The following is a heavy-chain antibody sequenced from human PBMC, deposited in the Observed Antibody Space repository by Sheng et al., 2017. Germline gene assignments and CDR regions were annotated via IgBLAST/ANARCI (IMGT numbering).Heavy chain of an antibody. CDR3: ASRSSGDFGPIDF. D-gene: IGHD2-21*02. CDR2: IYTDGKT. J-gene: IGHJ4*02. CDR1: GLTFSGSY. Sequence: VQLVESGGGLVQPGGSLRLSCGVSGLTFSGSYMSWVRQAPGKGLEWVSVIYTDGKTYYADSVNGRFTISRDNSKSTVYVQMSSLRVEDTAVYYCASRSSGDFGPIDFWGQGTLVTVSS. V-gene: IGHV3-66*01.